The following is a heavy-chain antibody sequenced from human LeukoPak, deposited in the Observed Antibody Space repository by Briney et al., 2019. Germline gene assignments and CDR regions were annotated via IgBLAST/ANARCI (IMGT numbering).Heavy chain of an antibody. CDR3: ARGIYARAATGFQD. CDR2: ISAYNGNT. J-gene: IGHJ1*01. D-gene: IGHD2-15*01. V-gene: IGHV1-18*01. CDR1: GYTFTSYG. Sequence: ASVKVSCKASGYTFTSYGISWVRQAPGQGLEWMGWISAYNGNTNYAQKLQGRVTMTTDTSTSTAYMELRSLRSDDTAVFYCARGIYARAATGFQDWGQGSLVTVSS.